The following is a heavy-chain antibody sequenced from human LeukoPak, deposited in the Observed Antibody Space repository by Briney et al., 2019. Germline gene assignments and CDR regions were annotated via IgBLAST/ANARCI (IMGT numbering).Heavy chain of an antibody. CDR1: GFTFSDHY. D-gene: IGHD6-19*01. CDR3: ARAGDSSGWYYFDY. J-gene: IGHJ4*02. CDR2: TRNKANSYTT. Sequence: VGSLRLSCAASGFTFSDHYMDWVRQAPGKGLEWVGRTRNKANSYTTEYAASVKGRFTISRDDSKNSLYLQMNSLKTEDTAVYYCARAGDSSGWYYFDYWGQGTLVTVSS. V-gene: IGHV3-72*01.